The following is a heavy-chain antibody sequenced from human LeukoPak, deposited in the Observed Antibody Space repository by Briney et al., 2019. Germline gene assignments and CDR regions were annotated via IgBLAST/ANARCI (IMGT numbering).Heavy chain of an antibody. Sequence: GGSLRLSCAASGFTFSNAWMSWVRHAPAKGLERVGRIKSKTDGGTTDYAAPVKGRFTISRDDSKNTLYLQMNSLKTEDTAVYYCTTEDDSSGYYYPYWGQGTLVTVSS. CDR3: TTEDDSSGYYYPY. J-gene: IGHJ4*02. V-gene: IGHV3-15*01. CDR1: GFTFSNAW. CDR2: IKSKTDGGTT. D-gene: IGHD3-22*01.